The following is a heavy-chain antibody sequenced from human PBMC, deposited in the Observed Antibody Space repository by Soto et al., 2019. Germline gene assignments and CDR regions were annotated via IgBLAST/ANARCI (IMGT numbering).Heavy chain of an antibody. D-gene: IGHD4-17*01. V-gene: IGHV5-10-1*01. CDR1: GYNFTSYW. CDR2: IDPSDSYT. CDR3: ARGKMTTVILTAPRAFDI. J-gene: IGHJ3*02. Sequence: GESLKISCQGSGYNFTSYWISWVRQMPGKGLEWMGRIDPSDSYTNYSPSFQGHVTISADKSISTAYLQWSSLKAADTAVYYCARGKMTTVILTAPRAFDIWGQGTMVTVSS.